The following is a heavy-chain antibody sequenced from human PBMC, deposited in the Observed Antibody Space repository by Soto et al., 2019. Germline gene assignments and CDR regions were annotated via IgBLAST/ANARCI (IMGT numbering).Heavy chain of an antibody. V-gene: IGHV4-59*08. CDR3: ARHVCGGSCYSRWFDP. Sequence: PSETLSLTCTVSGGSISSYYWSWIRQPPGKGLEWIGYIYYSGSTNYNPSLKSRVTISVDTSKNQFSLKLSSVTAADTAVYYCARHVCGGSCYSRWFDPWGQGTLVTVSS. J-gene: IGHJ5*02. CDR2: IYYSGST. D-gene: IGHD2-15*01. CDR1: GGSISSYY.